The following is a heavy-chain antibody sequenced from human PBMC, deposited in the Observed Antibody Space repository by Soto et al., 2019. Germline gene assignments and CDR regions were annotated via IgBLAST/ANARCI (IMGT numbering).Heavy chain of an antibody. CDR1: GYTFTSYD. V-gene: IGHV1-8*01. CDR2: MNPNSGNT. CDR3: ARSITMVRGVIKAYYYYYMDV. J-gene: IGHJ6*03. D-gene: IGHD3-10*01. Sequence: GASVKVSCKASGYTFTSYDINWVRQATGQGLEWMGWMNPNSGNTGYAQKFQGRVTMTRNTSISTAYMELSSLRSEDTAVYYCARSITMVRGVIKAYYYYYMDVWGKGTTVTVSS.